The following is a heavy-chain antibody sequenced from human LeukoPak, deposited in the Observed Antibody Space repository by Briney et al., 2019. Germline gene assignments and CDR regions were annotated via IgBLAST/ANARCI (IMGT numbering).Heavy chain of an antibody. CDR2: IYYSGST. CDR1: GSSLSSSGYY. Sequence: SETLSLTCTVSGSSLSSSGYYWRWIRQTPGKGLEWIGSIYYSGSTYYSPSLKSRVSISVDTSNNQFSLRLTSVTAADTAVYYCARNDGSFAWFDPWGQGTLVTVSS. V-gene: IGHV4-39*07. J-gene: IGHJ5*02. D-gene: IGHD3-22*01. CDR3: ARNDGSFAWFDP.